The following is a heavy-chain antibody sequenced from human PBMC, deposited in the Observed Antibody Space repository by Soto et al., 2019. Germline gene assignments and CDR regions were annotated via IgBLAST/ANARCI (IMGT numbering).Heavy chain of an antibody. CDR2: IWYDGSNK. CDR3: ARDPGWELIYYYGMDV. V-gene: IGHV3-33*01. J-gene: IGHJ6*02. D-gene: IGHD1-26*01. CDR1: GFTFSSYG. Sequence: QVQLVESGGGVVQPGRSLRLSCAASGFTFSSYGMHWVRQAPGKGLEWVAVIWYDGSNKYYADSVKGRFTISRDNSKNTLYLQMNSLRAEDTAVYYCARDPGWELIYYYGMDVWGQGTTVTVSS.